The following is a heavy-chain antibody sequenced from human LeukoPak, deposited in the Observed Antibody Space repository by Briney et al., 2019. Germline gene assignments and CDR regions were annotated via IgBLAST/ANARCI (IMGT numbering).Heavy chain of an antibody. CDR3: ARDLRPYSSSWDY. V-gene: IGHV3-7*05. J-gene: IGHJ4*02. CDR2: INQDGSEK. CDR1: GFTFSNYV. D-gene: IGHD6-13*01. Sequence: GSLRLSCAASGFTFSNYVMSWVRQTPGKGLEWVANINQDGSEKYYVDSVKGRFTISRDNAKNSLYLQRNSLRAEDTAVYYCARDLRPYSSSWDYWGQGTLVTVSS.